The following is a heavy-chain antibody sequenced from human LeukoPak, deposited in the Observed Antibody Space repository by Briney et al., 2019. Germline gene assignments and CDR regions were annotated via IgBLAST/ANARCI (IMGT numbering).Heavy chain of an antibody. CDR2: ISGSGGST. CDR3: AKFRGYDFVYYFDY. Sequence: GSLRLSCAASGFTFSSYAMSWVRQAPGKGLEWVSAISGSGGSTYYADSVKGRFTVSRDNSKNTLYLQMNNLRAEDTAVYYCAKFRGYDFVYYFDYWGQGTLVTVSS. CDR1: GFTFSSYA. D-gene: IGHD5-12*01. V-gene: IGHV3-23*01. J-gene: IGHJ4*02.